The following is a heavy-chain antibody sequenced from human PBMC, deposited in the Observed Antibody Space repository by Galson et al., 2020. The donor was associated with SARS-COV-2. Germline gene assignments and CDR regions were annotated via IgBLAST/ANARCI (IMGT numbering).Heavy chain of an antibody. CDR1: GYTFTGYY. CDR2: INPNSGGT. D-gene: IGHD3-9*01. Sequence: ASVKVSCKASGYTFTGYYMHWVRQAPGQGLEWMGWINPNSGGTNYAQKFQGRVTMTRDTSISTAYMELSRLRSDDTAVYYCARDSIDNYDILTGYYKGHDYYYYGMDVWGQGTTVTVSS. V-gene: IGHV1-2*02. CDR3: ARDSIDNYDILTGYYKGHDYYYYGMDV. J-gene: IGHJ6*02.